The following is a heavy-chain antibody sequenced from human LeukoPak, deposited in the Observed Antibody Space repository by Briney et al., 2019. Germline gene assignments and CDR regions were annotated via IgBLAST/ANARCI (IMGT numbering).Heavy chain of an antibody. J-gene: IGHJ3*02. CDR1: GGSFSGYY. CDR3: AAHLVVVPAAFYDAFDI. Sequence: SETLSLTCAVYGGSFSGYYWSWIRQPAGKGLEWIGRIYTSGSTNYNPSLKSRVTMSVDTSKNQFSLKLSSVTAADTAVYYCAAHLVVVPAAFYDAFDIWGQGTMVTVSS. D-gene: IGHD2-2*01. CDR2: IYTSGST. V-gene: IGHV4-59*10.